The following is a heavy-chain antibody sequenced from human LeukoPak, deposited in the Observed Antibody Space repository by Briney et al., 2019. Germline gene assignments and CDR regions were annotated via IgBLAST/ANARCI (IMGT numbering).Heavy chain of an antibody. J-gene: IGHJ1*01. Sequence: GASVKVSCKASGYTFTSYGISWVRQAPGQGLEWMGWISAYNGNTNYAQKLQGRVTMTTDTSTSTAYMELRSLRSDDTAVYYCAREGNTIFGSEPGYFQHWGQGTLVTVSS. V-gene: IGHV1-18*01. D-gene: IGHD3-3*01. CDR3: AREGNTIFGSEPGYFQH. CDR1: GYTFTSYG. CDR2: ISAYNGNT.